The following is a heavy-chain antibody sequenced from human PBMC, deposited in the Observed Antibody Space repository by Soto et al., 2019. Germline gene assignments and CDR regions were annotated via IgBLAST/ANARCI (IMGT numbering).Heavy chain of an antibody. CDR2: ISYDGSNK. CDR3: AKPGIAAAGIYYYYGMDV. Sequence: TEGSLRLSCAASGFTFSSYGMHWVRQAPGKGLEWVAVISYDGSNKYYADSVKGRFTISRDNSKNTLYLQMNSLRAEDTAVYYCAKPGIAAAGIYYYYGMDVWGQGTTVTVSS. V-gene: IGHV3-30*18. CDR1: GFTFSSYG. D-gene: IGHD6-13*01. J-gene: IGHJ6*02.